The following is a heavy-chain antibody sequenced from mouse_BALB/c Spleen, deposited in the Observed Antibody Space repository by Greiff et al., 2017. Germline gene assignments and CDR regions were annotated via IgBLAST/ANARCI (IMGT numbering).Heavy chain of an antibody. CDR2: IDPSDSYT. V-gene: IGHV1-69*02. Sequence: VQLQQPGAELVKPGASVKLSCKASGYTFTSYWMHWVKQRPGQGLEWIGEIDPSDSYTNYNQKFKGKATLTVDKSSSTAYMQLSSLTSEDSAVYYCARGGGYPYAMDYWGQGTSVTVSS. CDR1: GYTFTSYW. CDR3: ARGGGYPYAMDY. D-gene: IGHD2-2*01. J-gene: IGHJ4*01.